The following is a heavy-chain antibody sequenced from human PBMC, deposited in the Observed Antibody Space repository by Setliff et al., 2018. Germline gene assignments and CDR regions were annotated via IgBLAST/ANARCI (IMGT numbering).Heavy chain of an antibody. J-gene: IGHJ4*02. Sequence: SETLSLTCTVSGGSFSTYYWSWIRQAPGKGLEWTGHVYYSGAANYNPSLKSRVTVSVDTSKNQFSLRLISVTAADTAVYYCARGGTFRYFDYWGQGTPVTVSS. CDR2: VYYSGAA. D-gene: IGHD5-12*01. CDR3: ARGGTFRYFDY. CDR1: GGSFSTYY. V-gene: IGHV4-59*01.